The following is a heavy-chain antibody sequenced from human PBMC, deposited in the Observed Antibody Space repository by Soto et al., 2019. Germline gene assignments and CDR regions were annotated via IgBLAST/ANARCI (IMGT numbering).Heavy chain of an antibody. CDR2: ISGSGGNT. J-gene: IGHJ4*02. V-gene: IGHV3-23*01. Sequence: EVQLLESGGGLVQPGGSVRLSCAASGFIFSTYAMTWVRQAPGKGLEWVSVISGSGGNTYYADSVKGRFTISRDNSKNTLYLQLHGVRAEDTAVYFCARDTFVYGDYEAHWGQGTLVTVAS. CDR1: GFIFSTYA. CDR3: ARDTFVYGDYEAH. D-gene: IGHD4-17*01.